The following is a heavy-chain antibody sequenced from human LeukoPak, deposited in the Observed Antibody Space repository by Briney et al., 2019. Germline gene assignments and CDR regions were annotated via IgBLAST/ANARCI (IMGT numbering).Heavy chain of an antibody. D-gene: IGHD3-22*01. Sequence: SETLSLTCAVYGGSFSGYYWSWIRQPPGKGLEWIGEINHSGSTNYNPSLKSRVTISVDTSKNQFSLKLTSVTAADTAVYYCAREPDYYDSRGFWNWGQGTLVTVSS. CDR3: AREPDYYDSRGFWN. CDR1: GGSFSGYY. J-gene: IGHJ4*02. CDR2: INHSGST. V-gene: IGHV4-34*01.